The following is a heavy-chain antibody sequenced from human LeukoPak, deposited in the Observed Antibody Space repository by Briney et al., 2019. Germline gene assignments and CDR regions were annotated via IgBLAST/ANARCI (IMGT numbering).Heavy chain of an antibody. Sequence: GGSLRLSCAASGFACSDYYMNWIRQAPGKGLEYIAYISQSGADVSYADSVKGRFTVSRDNAKNSVFLQMNSLTAEDTAVYYCASVARLLADWGQGTLVTVSS. V-gene: IGHV3-11*01. CDR2: ISQSGADV. CDR1: GFACSDYY. CDR3: ASVARLLAD. J-gene: IGHJ4*02. D-gene: IGHD3-9*01.